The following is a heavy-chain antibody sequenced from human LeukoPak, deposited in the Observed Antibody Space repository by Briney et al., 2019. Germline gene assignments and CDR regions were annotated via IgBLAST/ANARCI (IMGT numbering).Heavy chain of an antibody. CDR2: INTDGSST. D-gene: IGHD5-18*01. Sequence: PGGSLRLSRAASGFTFSNSAMNWVRQVPGKGLVWVSRINTDGSSTAYADSVKGRFTISRDNAKNTLYLQMNSLRAEDTAVYYCARDGGYTYGYFDYWGQGTLVTVSS. CDR1: GFTFSNSA. V-gene: IGHV3-74*01. CDR3: ARDGGYTYGYFDY. J-gene: IGHJ4*02.